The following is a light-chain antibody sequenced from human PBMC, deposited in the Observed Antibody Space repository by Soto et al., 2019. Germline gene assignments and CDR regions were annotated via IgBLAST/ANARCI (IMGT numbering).Light chain of an antibody. J-gene: IGLJ3*02. CDR1: SSNIGRNY. Sequence: QSVVSQPPSASGTPGQRVTISCAGSSSNIGRNYVYWYQQFPGTAPKLLIFKNDERPSGVPDRFSGSKSGTSASLAISGLRSEDDADYYCATWDASLSGWVFGGGTQLTVL. CDR2: KND. V-gene: IGLV1-47*01. CDR3: ATWDASLSGWV.